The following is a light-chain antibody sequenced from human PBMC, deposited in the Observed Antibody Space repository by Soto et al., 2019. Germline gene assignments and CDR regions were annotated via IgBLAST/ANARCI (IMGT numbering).Light chain of an antibody. Sequence: QSVLTQPASVSGSPGQSITISCTGTSSDVGGYNYVSWYQQHPGKAPKLMIYGVTNRPSGVSNRFSGSKSGNTASLTISRLQAEDEADYYCSSYTSSTALSVVFGGGTKLTVL. CDR2: GVT. J-gene: IGLJ2*01. V-gene: IGLV2-14*01. CDR3: SSYTSSTALSVV. CDR1: SSDVGGYNY.